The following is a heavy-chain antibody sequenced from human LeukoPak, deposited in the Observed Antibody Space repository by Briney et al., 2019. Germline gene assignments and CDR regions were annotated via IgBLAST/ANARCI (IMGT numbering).Heavy chain of an antibody. J-gene: IGHJ4*02. Sequence: GGSLRLSCAASGFTFSNAWMSWVCQAPGKGLEWVGRIKSKTDGGTTDYAAPVKGRFTISRDDSKNTLYLQMNSLKTEDTAVYYCTTDKIAVVTRFDYWGQGTLVTVSS. CDR1: GFTFSNAW. D-gene: IGHD3-22*01. V-gene: IGHV3-15*01. CDR2: IKSKTDGGTT. CDR3: TTDKIAVVTRFDY.